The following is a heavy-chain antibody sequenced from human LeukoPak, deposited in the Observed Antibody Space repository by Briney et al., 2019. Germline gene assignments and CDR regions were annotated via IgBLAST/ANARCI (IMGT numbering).Heavy chain of an antibody. CDR2: IRYDGSNK. Sequence: GGSLRLSCAASGFTFSSYGMHWVRQAPGKGLEWVAFIRYDGSNKYYADSVKGRFTISRDNAKNSLYLQMNTLRPEDTGLYYCAKDGMATTRSYYGMDVWGQGTTVTVSS. D-gene: IGHD5-24*01. V-gene: IGHV3-30*02. CDR3: AKDGMATTRSYYGMDV. CDR1: GFTFSSYG. J-gene: IGHJ6*02.